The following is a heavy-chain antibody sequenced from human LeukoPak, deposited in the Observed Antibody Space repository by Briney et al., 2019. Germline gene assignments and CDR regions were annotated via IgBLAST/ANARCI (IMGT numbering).Heavy chain of an antibody. CDR3: TTDLDY. CDR2: IKTKAEGGTI. J-gene: IGHJ4*02. CDR1: GFIFSDVW. V-gene: IGHV3-15*01. Sequence: GGPLRLSCAGSGFIFSDVWMSWVRQAPGKGLEWVARIKTKAEGGTIDYAAPVKGRFIISRDDSEKRLDLQMSSLKSEDTGVYYCTTDLDYWGQGTLVTVSS.